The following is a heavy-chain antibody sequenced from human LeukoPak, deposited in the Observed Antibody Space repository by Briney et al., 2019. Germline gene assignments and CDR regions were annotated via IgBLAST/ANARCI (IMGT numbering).Heavy chain of an antibody. D-gene: IGHD3-16*01. Sequence: GGSLRLSCAASGFTFSSYAVSWVRQAPGKGLEWVAFVRSDGTNKYYADSVKGRFSISRDNSKNTLYLQMNSLRAEDTAVYYCAKDWGPWPSFDYWGQGTLVTVSS. J-gene: IGHJ4*02. CDR3: AKDWGPWPSFDY. CDR2: VRSDGTNK. CDR1: GFTFSSYA. V-gene: IGHV3-30*02.